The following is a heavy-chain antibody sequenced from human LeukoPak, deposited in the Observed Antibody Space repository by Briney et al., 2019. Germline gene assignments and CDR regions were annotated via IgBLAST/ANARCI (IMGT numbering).Heavy chain of an antibody. CDR2: IYYSGST. Sequence: SETLSLTCAVSGGSISSGDYFWSWIRQPPGKGLEWIGYIYYSGSTYYNPSLKSRVIISVDTSKDQFSLKLSSVTAADTAVYYCARRGRVEYSSSSYAFDIWGQGTMVTVSS. D-gene: IGHD6-6*01. CDR1: GGSISSGDYF. CDR3: ARRGRVEYSSSSYAFDI. J-gene: IGHJ3*02. V-gene: IGHV4-30-4*01.